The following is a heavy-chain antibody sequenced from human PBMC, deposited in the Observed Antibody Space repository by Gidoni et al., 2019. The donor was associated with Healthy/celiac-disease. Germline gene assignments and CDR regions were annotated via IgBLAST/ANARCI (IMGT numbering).Heavy chain of an antibody. Sequence: QVQLQQWGAGLLKPSETLSLTCAVYGGSFSGYYWSWIRQPPGKGLEWIGEINHSGSTNYNPSLKSRGTISVDTSKNQFSLKLSSVTAADTAVYYCARSRVVMVVAAPTYAFDIWGQGTMVTVSS. J-gene: IGHJ3*02. CDR2: INHSGST. D-gene: IGHD2-15*01. CDR1: GGSFSGYY. CDR3: ARSRVVMVVAAPTYAFDI. V-gene: IGHV4-34*01.